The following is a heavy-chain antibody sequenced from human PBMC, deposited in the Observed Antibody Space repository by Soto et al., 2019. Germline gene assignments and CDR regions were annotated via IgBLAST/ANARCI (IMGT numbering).Heavy chain of an antibody. J-gene: IGHJ5*01. Sequence: ASVKVSCKASGYTFTTYAISWVRQAPGQGLEWMGWISAYNGNTNYPQKLQGRVTMTTDTSTSTAYMELRSLRSDDPAVYYCARDLRAYYYDSSGVRNWFDSWGQGTLVTVSS. CDR2: ISAYNGNT. V-gene: IGHV1-18*01. D-gene: IGHD3-22*01. CDR1: GYTFTTYA. CDR3: ARDLRAYYYDSSGVRNWFDS.